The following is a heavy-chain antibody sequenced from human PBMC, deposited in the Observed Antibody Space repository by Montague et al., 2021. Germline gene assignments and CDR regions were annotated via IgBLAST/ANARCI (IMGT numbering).Heavy chain of an antibody. Sequence: SLRLSCAASGFTFSTSWMHWVRQAAGKGLVWVSHIHPDGTVTNYADSVKGRFTVSRDNAKNMVYLQMNSLKAEDTAVYFCARDLVKTAAEWGQGTLVTVSS. CDR2: IHPDGTVT. D-gene: IGHD1-1*01. CDR3: ARDLVKTAAE. CDR1: GFTFSTSW. J-gene: IGHJ4*02. V-gene: IGHV3-74*01.